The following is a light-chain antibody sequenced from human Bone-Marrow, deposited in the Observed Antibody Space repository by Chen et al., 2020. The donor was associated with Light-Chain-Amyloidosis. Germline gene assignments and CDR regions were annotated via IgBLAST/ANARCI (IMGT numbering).Light chain of an antibody. J-gene: IGKJ1*01. CDR3: QQANSFPWT. CDR1: QGITNY. CDR2: GAS. Sequence: DIQMTQSPSSVSASVGDRVTITCRASQGITNYLAWSQQTPGKAPKLLFYGASSVQSGVPSRFSGCGARTDFSLTIISLQPEDCSNYYCQQANSFPWTFGQGTKVEIK. V-gene: IGKV1-12*01.